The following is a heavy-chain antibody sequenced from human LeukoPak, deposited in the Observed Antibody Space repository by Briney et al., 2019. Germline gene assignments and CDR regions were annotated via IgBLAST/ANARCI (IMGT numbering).Heavy chain of an antibody. CDR1: GGSFSGYY. CDR3: ARGRLGTYDRHAFDI. V-gene: IGHV4-34*01. J-gene: IGHJ3*02. D-gene: IGHD1-1*01. Sequence: SETLSLTCAVYGGSFSGYYWSWIRQPPGKGLEWIGSIYHSGSSYYNPSLKTRVTISVDTSKNQFTLKLTSVTAADTAVYYCARGRLGTYDRHAFDIWGQGTMVTASS. CDR2: IYHSGSS.